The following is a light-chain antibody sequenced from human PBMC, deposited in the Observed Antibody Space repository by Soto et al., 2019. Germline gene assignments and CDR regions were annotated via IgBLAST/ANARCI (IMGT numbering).Light chain of an antibody. CDR1: QVITEY. V-gene: IGKV1-33*01. J-gene: IGKJ2*01. CDR3: QQYENLPYT. CDR2: DIS. Sequence: DIQMTQSASSLSAAVGDRVTITCQTSQVITEYLNWYQQKPGKAPKLVIYDISTLEIGVPSRFSGGGSGTKFTFTISGLQPDDIATYYCQQYENLPYTFGQGTK.